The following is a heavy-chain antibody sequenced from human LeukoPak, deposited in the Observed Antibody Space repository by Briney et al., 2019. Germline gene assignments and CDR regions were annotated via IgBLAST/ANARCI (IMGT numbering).Heavy chain of an antibody. CDR1: GYTFTSYA. CDR2: INAGNGNT. D-gene: IGHD1-1*01. J-gene: IGHJ6*04. V-gene: IGHV1-3*01. CDR3: AREGTYNGRYYYGMDV. Sequence: ASVKVSCKASGYTFTSYAMHWVRQAPGQRLEWMGWINAGNGNTKYSQKFQGRVTITRDTSASTAYMELSSLRSEDTAVYYCAREGTYNGRYYYGMDVWGKGNTVTVSS.